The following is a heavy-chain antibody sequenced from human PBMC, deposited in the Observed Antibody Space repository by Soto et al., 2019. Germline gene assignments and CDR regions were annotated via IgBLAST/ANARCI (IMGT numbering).Heavy chain of an antibody. CDR2: ITASGTVT. V-gene: IGHV3-48*03. CDR1: GFSFRGFE. D-gene: IGHD3-22*01. CDR3: ARAMIIVEYGMDI. Sequence: DEQLVESGGGLVQPGGSLRLSCAASGFSFRGFEMNWVRQAPGKGLEWLSYITASGTVTHYADSVKGRFTISRDNAKNSLFLHMSRLRADDTAIYYCARAMIIVEYGMDIWGQGTAVTVSS. J-gene: IGHJ6*02.